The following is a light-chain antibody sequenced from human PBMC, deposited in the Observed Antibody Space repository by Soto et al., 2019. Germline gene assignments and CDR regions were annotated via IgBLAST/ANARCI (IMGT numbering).Light chain of an antibody. CDR3: QQRSNWPWT. CDR1: QSVSSY. CDR2: DAS. Sequence: EIVFTQSPATLSVSPVERATLSCRASQSVSSYLAWYQQKPGQAPRLLIYDASNRATGIPARFSGSGSGTDFTLTISSLEPEDFAVYHCQQRSNWPWTFGQGTKVDIK. J-gene: IGKJ1*01. V-gene: IGKV3-11*01.